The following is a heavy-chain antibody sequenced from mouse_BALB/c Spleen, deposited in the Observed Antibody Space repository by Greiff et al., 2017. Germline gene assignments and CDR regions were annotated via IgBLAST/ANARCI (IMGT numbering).Heavy chain of an antibody. Sequence: EVHLVESGGGLVQPGGSLKLSCAASGFTFSSYGMSWVRQTPDKRLELVATINSNGGSTYYPDSVKGRFTISRDNAKNTLYLQMSSLKSEDTAMYYCAREVYYDYEGYYAMDYWGQGTSVTVSS. V-gene: IGHV5-6-3*01. CDR3: AREVYYDYEGYYAMDY. D-gene: IGHD2-4*01. CDR2: INSNGGST. CDR1: GFTFSSYG. J-gene: IGHJ4*01.